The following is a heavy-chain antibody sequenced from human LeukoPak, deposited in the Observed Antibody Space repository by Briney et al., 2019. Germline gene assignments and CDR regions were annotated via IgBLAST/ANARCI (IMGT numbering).Heavy chain of an antibody. CDR1: GGSFSGYY. J-gene: IGHJ4*02. CDR2: INHSGST. V-gene: IGHV4-34*01. CDR3: ARGGRVGVGYYGSGSYYYNY. D-gene: IGHD3-10*01. Sequence: SETLSLTCAVYGGSFSGYYWSWIRQPPGKGLERSGEINHSGSTNYNPSLKSRVTISVDTSKNQFSLKLSSVTAADTAVYHCARGGRVGVGYYGSGSYYYNYWGQGTLVTVSS.